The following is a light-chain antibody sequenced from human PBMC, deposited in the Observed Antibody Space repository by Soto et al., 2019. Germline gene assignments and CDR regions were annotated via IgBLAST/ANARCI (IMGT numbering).Light chain of an antibody. J-gene: IGKJ1*01. CDR3: LQDYNYPRT. CDR1: QGIRNY. V-gene: IGKV1-6*01. CDR2: AAS. Sequence: AIQMTQSPSSLSASVGDRVTITCRASQGIRNYLGWYQQKPGKAAKLLIYAASTLQSGVPSRFSGSGSATDFTLSINNLQPDDFATYYCLQDYNYPRTFGQGTKVDIK.